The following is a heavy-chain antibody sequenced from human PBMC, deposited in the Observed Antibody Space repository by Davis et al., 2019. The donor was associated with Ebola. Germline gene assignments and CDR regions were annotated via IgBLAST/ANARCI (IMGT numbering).Heavy chain of an antibody. V-gene: IGHV3-23*01. Sequence: GESLKISCAASGFTFSSYAMSWVRQAPGKGLEWVSAISGSGGSTYYAASVKGRFTISRDNSKNTLYLQMNSLRAEDTAVYYCAKGPGITGNWFDPWGQGTLVTVSS. CDR2: ISGSGGST. CDR3: AKGPGITGNWFDP. CDR1: GFTFSSYA. J-gene: IGHJ5*02. D-gene: IGHD3-3*01.